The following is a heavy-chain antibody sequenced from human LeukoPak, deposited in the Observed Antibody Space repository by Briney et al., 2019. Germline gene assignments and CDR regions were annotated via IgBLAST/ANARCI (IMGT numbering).Heavy chain of an antibody. CDR2: ISDSGDFT. CDR3: AKEHSNNWYDAFDI. J-gene: IGHJ3*02. D-gene: IGHD6-13*01. Sequence: GGSLRLSCAASGITFSSYAMSWVRQVPGKGLEWVSGISDSGDFTYYADSVKGRYTISRDNSKNTLYLQRNSLRAEDTAVYYCAKEHSNNWYDAFDIWGQGTMVTVS. CDR1: GITFSSYA. V-gene: IGHV3-23*01.